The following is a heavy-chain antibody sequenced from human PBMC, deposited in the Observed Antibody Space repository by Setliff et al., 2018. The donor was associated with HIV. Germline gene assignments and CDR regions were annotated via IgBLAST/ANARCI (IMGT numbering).Heavy chain of an antibody. CDR1: GGTLSSHA. Sequence: SVKVSCKIFGGTLSSHALSWVRQAPGQGLEWMGGIIPILDRTNYAQKFQGRVTITADESTSTAYMELSSLRSEDTAVYYCARDPFPSTNYYDSSAYPFAEYFHHWGQGTLVTVSS. V-gene: IGHV1-69*10. D-gene: IGHD3-22*01. CDR2: IIPILDRT. J-gene: IGHJ1*01. CDR3: ARDPFPSTNYYDSSAYPFAEYFHH.